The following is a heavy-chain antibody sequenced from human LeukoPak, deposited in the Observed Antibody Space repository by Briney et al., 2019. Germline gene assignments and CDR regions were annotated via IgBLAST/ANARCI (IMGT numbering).Heavy chain of an antibody. CDR2: IWYDGSNK. Sequence: PGGSLRLSCAASGFTFSSYGMHWVRQAPGKGLEWVAVIWYDGSNKYYADSVKGRFTISRDNSKNTLYLQMNSLRAEDTAVYYCARDLAEYSSGWYVDYWGQGTLVTVSS. J-gene: IGHJ4*02. CDR1: GFTFSSYG. V-gene: IGHV3-33*01. CDR3: ARDLAEYSSGWYVDY. D-gene: IGHD6-19*01.